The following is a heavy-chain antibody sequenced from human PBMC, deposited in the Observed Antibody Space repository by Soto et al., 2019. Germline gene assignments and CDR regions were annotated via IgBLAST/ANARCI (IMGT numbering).Heavy chain of an antibody. J-gene: IGHJ4*02. V-gene: IGHV1-69*13. CDR2: IIPIFGTA. Sequence: ASVKVSCKASGGSFSSYAISWVRQAPGQGLEWMGGIIPIFGTANYAQKFQGRVTTTADGTTSTAYMELSSLRSEDTAVYYCARARGSSSWYYYWGQGTLVTVSS. CDR1: GGSFSSYA. D-gene: IGHD6-13*01. CDR3: ARARGSSSWYYY.